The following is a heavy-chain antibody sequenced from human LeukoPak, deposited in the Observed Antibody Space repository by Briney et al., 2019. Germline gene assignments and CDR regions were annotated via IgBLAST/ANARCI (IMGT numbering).Heavy chain of an antibody. J-gene: IGHJ6*02. Sequence: SQTLSLTCTLSGGSISSYYWSWIRQPPGEGREWSGYIYDIARTNYTPPPNTRVTIYVATTKTQFYLKLTCVTAADTPVYYCARLRTAAYYYGLDVWGQGTTVTVSS. CDR2: IYDIART. D-gene: IGHD5-18*01. V-gene: IGHV4-59*08. CDR1: GGSISSYY. CDR3: ARLRTAAYYYGLDV.